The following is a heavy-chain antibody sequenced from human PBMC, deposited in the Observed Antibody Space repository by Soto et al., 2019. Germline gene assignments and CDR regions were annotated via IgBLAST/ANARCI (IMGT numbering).Heavy chain of an antibody. D-gene: IGHD2-15*01. CDR1: GYTLTELS. CDR3: ARGPGGPDGPGDY. J-gene: IGHJ4*02. V-gene: IGHV1-24*01. Sequence: ASVKVSCKVSGYTLTELSMHWVRQAPGKGLEWMGGFDPEDGETIYAQKFQGRVTITRGTSASTAYMDLSSLRSEDTAVYYCARGPGGPDGPGDYWGQGTLVTVSS. CDR2: FDPEDGET.